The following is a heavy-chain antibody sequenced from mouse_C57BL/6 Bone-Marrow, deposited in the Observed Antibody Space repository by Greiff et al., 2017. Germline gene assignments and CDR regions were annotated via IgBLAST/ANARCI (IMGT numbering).Heavy chain of an antibody. CDR3: ARGGYYSNLGYAMDY. V-gene: IGHV1-81*01. CDR2: IYPRSGNT. J-gene: IGHJ4*01. CDR1: GYTFTSYW. D-gene: IGHD2-5*01. Sequence: VQLQQPGAELVKPGASVKLSCKASGYTFTSYWMHWVKQRTGQGLEWIGEIYPRSGNTYYNEKFKGKATLTADKSSSTAYMELRSLTSEDSAVYFCARGGYYSNLGYAMDYWGQGTSVTVSS.